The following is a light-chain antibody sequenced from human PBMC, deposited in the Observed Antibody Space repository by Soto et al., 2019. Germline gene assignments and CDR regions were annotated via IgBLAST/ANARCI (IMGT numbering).Light chain of an antibody. Sequence: QSVLTQQPSASGTPGQRGPISCAASGPYIAVKAINWYQQVPGTAPRLLIYNDLQRPSGGTDRFSGSSSGSSASLVIVGLQYEDEADYYCAALDHSLQGWVFGGGTKLTVL. CDR1: GPYIAVKA. J-gene: IGLJ3*02. V-gene: IGLV1-44*01. CDR2: NDL. CDR3: AALDHSLQGWV.